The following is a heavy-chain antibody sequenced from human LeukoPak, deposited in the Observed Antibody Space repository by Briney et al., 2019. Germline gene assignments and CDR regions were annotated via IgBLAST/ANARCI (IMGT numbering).Heavy chain of an antibody. CDR1: GFTFSSYA. CDR3: AHGTMYQLDY. V-gene: IGHV3-23*01. J-gene: IGHJ4*02. Sequence: GGALRLSCAASGFTFSSYAMSWVRQAPGKGLEWVSAIRGGGGSGGSTYYADSVKGRFTISRDNSKNTLYLQMNSLRAEDTAVYYCAHGTMYQLDYWGQGTLVTVSS. CDR2: IRGGGGSGGST. D-gene: IGHD2-2*01.